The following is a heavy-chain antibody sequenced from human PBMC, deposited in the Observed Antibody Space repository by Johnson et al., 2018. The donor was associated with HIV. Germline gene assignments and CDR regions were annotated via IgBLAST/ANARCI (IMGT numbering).Heavy chain of an antibody. CDR3: AREGELGRDAFDI. D-gene: IGHD1-7*01. CDR1: GFTFSSYA. Sequence: QVQLVESGGGVVQPGRSLRLSCAASGFTFSSYAMHWVRQAPGQGLEWVAVISYDGSNKYYADPVNGRFTISRDNSKNTLYLQMNSLRAEDTAVYYCAREGELGRDAFDIWGQGTMVTVSS. J-gene: IGHJ3*02. CDR2: ISYDGSNK. V-gene: IGHV3-30*04.